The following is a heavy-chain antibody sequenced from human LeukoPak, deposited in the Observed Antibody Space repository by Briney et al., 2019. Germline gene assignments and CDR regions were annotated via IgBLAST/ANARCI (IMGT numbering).Heavy chain of an antibody. CDR2: MRSKAYGGTT. J-gene: IGHJ6*03. CDR3: NRDLLDDSGDGYYMDV. CDR1: GFIFGDHA. Sequence: PGGSLRLSCRASGFIFGDHAMSWVRQAPGKGLEWVGFMRSKAYGGTTEYAASVKGRFTISRDGSKSIAYLQMNSLKTEDTALYYCNRDLLDDSGDGYYMDVWGQGTTVTISS. V-gene: IGHV3-49*04. D-gene: IGHD3-10*01.